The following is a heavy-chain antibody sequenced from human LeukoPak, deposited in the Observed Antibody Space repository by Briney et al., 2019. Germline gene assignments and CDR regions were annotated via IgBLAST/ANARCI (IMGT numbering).Heavy chain of an antibody. CDR3: ARDDYYDSSGLDYYGMDV. D-gene: IGHD3-22*01. CDR1: GFTFSSYW. V-gene: IGHV3-74*01. J-gene: IGHJ6*02. CDR2: INSDGSST. Sequence: PGGSLRLSCAASGFTFSSYWMHWVRQAPGKGLVWVSRINSDGSSTSYADSVKGRFTISRDNAKNTLYLQMNSLRAEDTAVYYCARDDYYDSSGLDYYGMDVWGQGTTVTVSS.